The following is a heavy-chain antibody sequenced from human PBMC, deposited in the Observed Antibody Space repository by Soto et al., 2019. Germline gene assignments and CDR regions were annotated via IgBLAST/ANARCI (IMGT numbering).Heavy chain of an antibody. J-gene: IGHJ5*02. CDR2: IGAHNGDT. CDR1: GYTFNTYG. V-gene: IGHV1-18*01. D-gene: IGHD3-3*01. Sequence: QVQLVQSGAEVKKPGASVKVSCKASGYTFNTYGFTWVRQAPGQGLELMGWIGAHNGDTNYVQKLQGRVTMTTETSTTTSYMELRNLTSDDTAVYFCARDWRGAEGFDPWGQGTLVTVSS. CDR3: ARDWRGAEGFDP.